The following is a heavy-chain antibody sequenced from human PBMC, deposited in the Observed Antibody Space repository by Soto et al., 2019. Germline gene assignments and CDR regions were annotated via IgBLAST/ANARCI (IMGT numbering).Heavy chain of an antibody. J-gene: IGHJ3*01. Sequence: PGGSLRLSCAASGFTFNSYAMSWVRQAPGKGLEWVSGISASGGRTYYADSVKGRFTISRDNSKNTMYLQMNSLRVEDTAVYKCAKDWDLLRAFDLWGQGTMVTV. CDR2: ISASGGRT. V-gene: IGHV3-23*01. CDR3: AKDWDLLRAFDL. CDR1: GFTFNSYA. D-gene: IGHD1-26*01.